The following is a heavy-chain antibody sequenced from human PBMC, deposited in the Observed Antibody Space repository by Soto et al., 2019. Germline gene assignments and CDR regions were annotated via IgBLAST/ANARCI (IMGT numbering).Heavy chain of an antibody. D-gene: IGHD3-22*01. J-gene: IGHJ6*02. Sequence: EVQLVESGGGLVKPGGSLRLSCAASGFTFSNAWMNWVRLAPGKGLEWVGRIKSKTDGGTTDYAAPVKGRFTISRDDSKNTLYLQMNSLKTEDTAVYYCTTELGDYYDSSGYYYYYYGMDVWGQGTTVTVSS. CDR3: TTELGDYYDSSGYYYYYYGMDV. V-gene: IGHV3-15*07. CDR1: GFTFSNAW. CDR2: IKSKTDGGTT.